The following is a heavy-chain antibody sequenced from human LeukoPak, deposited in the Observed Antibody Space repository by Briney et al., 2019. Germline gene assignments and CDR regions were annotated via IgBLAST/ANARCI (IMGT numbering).Heavy chain of an antibody. J-gene: IGHJ5*02. V-gene: IGHV1-2*02. CDR1: GYTFTGYY. CDR2: INPNSGGT. CDR3: ARDKRFASSSPWFDP. D-gene: IGHD6-6*01. Sequence: ASVKVSCKASGYTFTGYYMHWVRQAPGQGLEWMGWINPNSGGTNYAQKFQGRVTMTRDTSISTAYMELSRLGSDDTAVYYCARDKRFASSSPWFDPWGQGTLVTVSS.